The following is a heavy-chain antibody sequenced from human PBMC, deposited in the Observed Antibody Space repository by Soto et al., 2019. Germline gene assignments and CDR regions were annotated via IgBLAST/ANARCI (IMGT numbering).Heavy chain of an antibody. CDR3: ARVAVAGTGSSSWFDP. CDR1: GYTFTSYG. V-gene: IGHV1-18*01. Sequence: ASVKVSCKASGYTFTSYGISWVRQAPGQGLEWMGWISAYNGNTNYAQKLQGRVTMTTDTSTSTTYMELRSLRSDDTAVYYCARVAVAGTGSSSWFDPWGQGTLVTVSS. D-gene: IGHD6-19*01. J-gene: IGHJ5*02. CDR2: ISAYNGNT.